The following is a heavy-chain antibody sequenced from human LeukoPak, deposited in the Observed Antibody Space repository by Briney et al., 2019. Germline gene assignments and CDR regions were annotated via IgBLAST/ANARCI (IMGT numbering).Heavy chain of an antibody. CDR3: ARDWRVRYSGYDYVSYFDY. CDR2: IYYSGST. Sequence: SETLSLTCTVSGGSISSHYWSWIRQPPGKGLEWIGYIYYSGSTNYNPSLKSRVTVSVDTSKNQFSLKLSSVTAADTAVYYCARDWRVRYSGYDYVSYFDYWGQGTLVTVSS. V-gene: IGHV4-59*11. D-gene: IGHD5-12*01. J-gene: IGHJ4*02. CDR1: GGSISSHY.